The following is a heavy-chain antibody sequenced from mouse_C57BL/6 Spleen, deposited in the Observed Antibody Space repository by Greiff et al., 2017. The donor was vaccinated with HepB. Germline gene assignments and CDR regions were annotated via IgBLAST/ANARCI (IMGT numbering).Heavy chain of an antibody. CDR2: IDPENGDT. V-gene: IGHV14-4*01. Sequence: EVQLQQSGAELVRPGASVKLSCTASGFNIKDDYMHWVKQRPEQGLEWIGWIDPENGDTEYASKFQGKATITADTSSNTAYLQLSSLTSEDTAVYYFFYYGNWYFDVWGTGTTVTVSS. J-gene: IGHJ1*03. CDR1: GFNIKDDY. CDR3: FYYGNWYFDV. D-gene: IGHD2-1*01.